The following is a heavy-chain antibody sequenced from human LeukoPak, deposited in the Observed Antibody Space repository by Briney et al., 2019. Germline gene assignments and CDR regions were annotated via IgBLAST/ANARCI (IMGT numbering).Heavy chain of an antibody. CDR3: ARSVRGVIPPVDY. V-gene: IGHV3-21*01. CDR1: GFTFSTYS. D-gene: IGHD3-10*01. J-gene: IGHJ4*02. CDR2: ISSSSTYI. Sequence: PGGSLRLSCAASGFTFSTYSMNWVRQAPGEGLEWVSYISSSSTYIYYADSVKGRFTISRGNAKNSLYLQMNSLRAEDTAVYYCARSVRGVIPPVDYWGQGTLVTVSS.